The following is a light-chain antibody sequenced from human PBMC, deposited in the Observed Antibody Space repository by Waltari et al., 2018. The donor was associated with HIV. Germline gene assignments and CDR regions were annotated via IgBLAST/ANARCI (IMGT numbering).Light chain of an antibody. J-gene: IGLJ3*02. Sequence: QPELTQSSSASASLGSSVKLTCTLSSGHSSYIIAWPQQQPGKAPRYLMKLEGSGSYNKGSGVPDRFSGSSSGADRYLTISNLQSEDEADYYCETWDSNTPWVFGGGTKLTVL. CDR1: SGHSSYI. CDR3: ETWDSNTPWV. V-gene: IGLV4-60*03. CDR2: LEGSGSY.